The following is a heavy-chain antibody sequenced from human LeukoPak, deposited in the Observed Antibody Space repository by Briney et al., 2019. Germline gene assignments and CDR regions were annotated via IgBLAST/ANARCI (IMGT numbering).Heavy chain of an antibody. V-gene: IGHV4-59*01. D-gene: IGHD2-15*01. Sequence: SETLFLTCTVSGGSFSSYYWNWIRQPPGKGLEWMGYIYYSGSTNCNPSLKSRVTISVDTSKNQFSLKLSSVTAADTAVYHCARVDCSGGSCYSFDYWGQGTLVTVSS. CDR2: IYYSGST. CDR3: ARVDCSGGSCYSFDY. CDR1: GGSFSSYY. J-gene: IGHJ4*02.